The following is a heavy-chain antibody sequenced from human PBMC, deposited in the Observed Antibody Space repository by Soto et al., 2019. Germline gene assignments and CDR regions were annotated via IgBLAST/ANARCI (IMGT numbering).Heavy chain of an antibody. D-gene: IGHD2-15*01. V-gene: IGHV4-59*08. CDR2: MYNSGST. J-gene: IGHJ4*02. CDR1: GGSISSYY. Sequence: PSETLSLTCTVSGGSISSYYWTWIRQPPGKGLEWIGFMYNSGSTHYNPSLKSRVTISLDTSKNQFSLNLRSVTAADTAVYYCARGIYSERDQFDYWGQGALVTVSS. CDR3: ARGIYSERDQFDY.